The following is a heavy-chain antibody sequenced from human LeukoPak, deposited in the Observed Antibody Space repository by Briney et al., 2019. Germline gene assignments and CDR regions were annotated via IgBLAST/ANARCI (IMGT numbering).Heavy chain of an antibody. CDR3: ARRGYCSSTSCYGWRVRDYYYMDV. CDR1: GYSISSGYY. J-gene: IGHJ6*03. D-gene: IGHD2-2*01. CDR2: IYHSGST. V-gene: IGHV4-38-2*02. Sequence: SETLSLTCTVSGYSISSGYYWGWIRQPPGKGLEWIGSIYHSGSTYYNPSLKSRVTISVDTSKNQFSLKLSSVTAADTAVYYCARRGYCSSTSCYGWRVRDYYYMDVWGKGTTVTISS.